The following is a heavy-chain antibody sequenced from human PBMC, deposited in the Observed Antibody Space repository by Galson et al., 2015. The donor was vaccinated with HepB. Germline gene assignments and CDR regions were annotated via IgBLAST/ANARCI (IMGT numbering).Heavy chain of an antibody. CDR2: INTNTGNP. Sequence: SVKVSCKASGYTFTSYGISWVRQAPGQGLEWMGWINTNTGNPTYAQGFTGRFVFSLDTSVSTAYLQISSLKAEDTAVYYCARDHTFGGVIVIPGSWFDPWGQGTLVTVSS. D-gene: IGHD3-16*02. J-gene: IGHJ5*02. CDR1: GYTFTSYG. V-gene: IGHV7-4-1*02. CDR3: ARDHTFGGVIVIPGSWFDP.